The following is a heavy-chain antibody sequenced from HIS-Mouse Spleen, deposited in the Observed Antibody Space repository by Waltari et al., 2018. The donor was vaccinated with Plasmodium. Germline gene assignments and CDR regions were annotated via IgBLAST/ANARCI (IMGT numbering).Heavy chain of an antibody. J-gene: IGHJ5*02. Sequence: QITLKESGPTLVKPTQTLTLTCTFSGFSLSTSALGVGWIRQPPGKALEWLALIYWNDDKRYSPSLKSRLTITKDTSKNQVVLTMTNMDPVDTATYYCAHRVYDSSGYYNWFDPWGQGTLVTVSS. CDR2: IYWNDDK. D-gene: IGHD3-22*01. V-gene: IGHV2-5*01. CDR1: GFSLSTSALG. CDR3: AHRVYDSSGYYNWFDP.